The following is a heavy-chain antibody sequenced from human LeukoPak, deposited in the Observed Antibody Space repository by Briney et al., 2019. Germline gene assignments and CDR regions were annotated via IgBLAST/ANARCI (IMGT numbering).Heavy chain of an antibody. Sequence: GGSLRLSCAASGFTFSGSAMHWVRQASGKGLEWVGRIRSKANSYATAYAASVKGRFTISRDDSKNTAYLQMNSLKTEDTAVYYCNVVVVAGRWYFDYWGQGTLVTVPS. J-gene: IGHJ4*02. CDR2: IRSKANSYAT. V-gene: IGHV3-73*01. D-gene: IGHD2-15*01. CDR3: NVVVVAGRWYFDY. CDR1: GFTFSGSA.